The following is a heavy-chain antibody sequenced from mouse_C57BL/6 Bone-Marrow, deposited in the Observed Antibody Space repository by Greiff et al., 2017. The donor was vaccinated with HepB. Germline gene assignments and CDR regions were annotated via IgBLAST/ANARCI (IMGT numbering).Heavy chain of an antibody. CDR2: IRNKANGYTT. V-gene: IGHV7-3*01. D-gene: IGHD1-1*01. J-gene: IGHJ2*01. CDR1: GFTFTDYY. Sequence: EVQLVESGGGLVQPGGSLSLSCAASGFTFTDYYMSWVRQPPGKALEWLGFIRNKANGYTTEYSASVKGRFTISRDNSQSILYLQMNALRAEDSATYYCARYIDYGSRGYFDYWGQGTTLTVSS. CDR3: ARYIDYGSRGYFDY.